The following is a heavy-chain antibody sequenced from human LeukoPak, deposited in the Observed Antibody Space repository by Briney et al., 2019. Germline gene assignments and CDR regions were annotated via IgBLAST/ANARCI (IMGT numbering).Heavy chain of an antibody. CDR3: ARDVYLRNWFDP. CDR1: GYTFTSYG. D-gene: IGHD2-2*02. J-gene: IGHJ5*02. CDR2: IIPIFGTA. Sequence: SVKVSCKASGYTFTSYGISWVRQAPGQGLEWMGGIIPIFGTANYAQKFQGRVTITADKSTSTAYMELSSLRSEDTAVYYCARDVYLRNWFDPWGQGTLVTVSS. V-gene: IGHV1-69*06.